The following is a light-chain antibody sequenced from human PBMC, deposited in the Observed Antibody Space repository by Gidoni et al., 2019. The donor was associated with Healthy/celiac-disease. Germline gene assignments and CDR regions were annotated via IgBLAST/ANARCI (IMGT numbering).Light chain of an antibody. CDR1: QSVSSN. CDR2: GAS. Sequence: EIVITQSPATLSLSPGERATLSCRASQSVSSNLAWYQQKPGQAPRLLIYGASTRATGIPARFSGSGSGTEFTLTISSLQSEDFAVYYCQQYNNWPRTFGPGTKVDIK. CDR3: QQYNNWPRT. J-gene: IGKJ3*01. V-gene: IGKV3-15*01.